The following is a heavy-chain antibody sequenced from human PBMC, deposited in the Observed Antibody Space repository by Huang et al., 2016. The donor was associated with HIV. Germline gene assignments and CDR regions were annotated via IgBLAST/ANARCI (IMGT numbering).Heavy chain of an antibody. D-gene: IGHD3-22*01. V-gene: IGHV1-8*03. Sequence: QVQLVQSGAEVRKPGASVRVSCKASGFPFTNYDFNWVRQASGQGLEWMGWMNPNSGNTGYAKKFQGRGTITRNTSINTAYMDLRSLRSDDTAVYYCARARGYYYDGRSYYSRYSFDSWGQGTLVTVSS. J-gene: IGHJ4*02. CDR3: ARARGYYYDGRSYYSRYSFDS. CDR2: MNPNSGNT. CDR1: GFPFTNYD.